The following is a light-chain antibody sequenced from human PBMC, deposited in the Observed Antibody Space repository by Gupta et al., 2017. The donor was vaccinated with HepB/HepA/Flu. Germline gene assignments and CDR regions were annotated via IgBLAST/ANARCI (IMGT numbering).Light chain of an antibody. CDR2: DVS. J-gene: IGLJ3*02. Sequence: QSALTQPRSVSGSPGQSVTISCTGTSSDVGGYHYVSWYQQHPVKAPKLMIYDVSKRPSGVPGRLSGSKAGNTASLTISGHEEEDEADYYCCSDAGSDTVVFGGGTKLTVL. V-gene: IGLV2-11*01. CDR1: SSDVGGYHY. CDR3: CSDAGSDTVV.